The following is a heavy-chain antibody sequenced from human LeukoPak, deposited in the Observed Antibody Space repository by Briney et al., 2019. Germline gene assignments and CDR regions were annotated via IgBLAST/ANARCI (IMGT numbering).Heavy chain of an antibody. CDR3: AKDSSSWYNYFDY. CDR1: GFTFSSYG. CDR2: IWYDGSKK. D-gene: IGHD6-13*01. V-gene: IGHV3-33*06. J-gene: IGHJ4*02. Sequence: GGSLRLSCAASGFTFSSYGMHWVRQAPGEGLEWVAVIWYDGSKKYYADSVKGRFTISRDNSKNTLYLQMNSLRAEDTAVYYCAKDSSSWYNYFDYWGQGTLVTVSS.